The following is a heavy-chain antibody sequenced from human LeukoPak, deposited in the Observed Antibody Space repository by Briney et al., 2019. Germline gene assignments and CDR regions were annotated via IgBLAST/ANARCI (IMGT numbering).Heavy chain of an antibody. CDR1: GGSISSGGYS. Sequence: SETLSLTCAVSGGSISSGGYSWSWIRQPPGKGLEWIGYIYYSGSTYYNPSLKSRVTISVDTSKNQFSLKLSSVTAADTAVYYCARGAKDSGYGPWFDPWGQGTLVTVSS. CDR2: IYYSGST. J-gene: IGHJ5*02. D-gene: IGHD5-12*01. CDR3: ARGAKDSGYGPWFDP. V-gene: IGHV4-30-4*08.